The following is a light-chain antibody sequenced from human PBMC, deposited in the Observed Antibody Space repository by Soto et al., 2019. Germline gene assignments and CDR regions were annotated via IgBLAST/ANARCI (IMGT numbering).Light chain of an antibody. CDR1: HSVTSSY. J-gene: IGKJ2*01. V-gene: IGKV3-20*01. CDR3: QHYGSFSYT. Sequence: EIVLTQSPGTLSLSPGESATLSCRASHSVTSSYLAWYQQRPGQAPRLLIYGASSRATGIPHRFSGSGSGTDFTLTNSRLEPEDFAVYYCQHYGSFSYTFGQGTKLEIK. CDR2: GAS.